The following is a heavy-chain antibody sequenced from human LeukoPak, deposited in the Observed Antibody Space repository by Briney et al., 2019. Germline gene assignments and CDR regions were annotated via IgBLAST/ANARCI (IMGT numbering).Heavy chain of an antibody. CDR1: GFTFSSYW. D-gene: IGHD2-2*01. J-gene: IGHJ6*03. V-gene: IGHV3-7*01. CDR3: ARDTAASYYYYYMDV. Sequence: PGGSLRLYCVASGFTFSSYWMSWVRQAPGKGLEWVANIKQDGSEKYYVDSVKGRFTISRDNAKNSLYLQMNSLRAEDTAVYYCARDTAASYYYYYMDVWGKGTTVTVSS. CDR2: IKQDGSEK.